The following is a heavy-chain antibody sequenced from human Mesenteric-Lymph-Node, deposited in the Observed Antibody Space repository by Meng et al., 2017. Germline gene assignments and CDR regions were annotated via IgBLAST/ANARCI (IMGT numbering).Heavy chain of an antibody. D-gene: IGHD2-15*01. V-gene: IGHV4-34*01. CDR1: GWSLRDYH. Sequence: QGQLQQGCAVLFKPAETCSLTCRVYGWSLRDYHWNWIRQPPGKGLEWIGQINPSGDTNYSPSLKSRVTISVDTSKNQFSLKLNSVTAADTAVYYCARRGSRNGWSVDYWGQGTLVTVSS. J-gene: IGHJ4*02. CDR3: ARRGSRNGWSVDY. CDR2: INPSGDT.